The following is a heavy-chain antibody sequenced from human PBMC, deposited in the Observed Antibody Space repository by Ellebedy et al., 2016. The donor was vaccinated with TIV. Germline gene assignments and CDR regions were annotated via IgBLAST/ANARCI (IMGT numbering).Heavy chain of an antibody. V-gene: IGHV4-31*03. CDR1: GGSISSGGYY. J-gene: IGHJ6*02. CDR3: ARVYGSGYYYYGMDV. Sequence: SETLSLTXTVSGGSISSGGYYWSWIRQHPGKGLEWIGYIYYSGSTYYNPSLKSRVTISVDTSKNQFSLKLSSVTAADTAVYYCARVYGSGYYYYGMDVWGQGTTVTVSS. CDR2: IYYSGST. D-gene: IGHD3-10*01.